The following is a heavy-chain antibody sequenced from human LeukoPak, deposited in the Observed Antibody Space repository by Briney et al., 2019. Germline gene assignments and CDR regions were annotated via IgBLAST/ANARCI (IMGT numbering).Heavy chain of an antibody. J-gene: IGHJ1*01. Sequence: PSETLSLTCTDSGGSISNGSYYWSWIRQPAGKGLEWIGHIYTSGSTNYNPSLKSRVTISVDTSKNQFSLKLSSVTAADTAVYYCASTYYYDSSGYYSYFQHWGQGTLVTVSS. CDR3: ASTYYYDSSGYYSYFQH. CDR1: GGSISNGSYY. D-gene: IGHD3-22*01. V-gene: IGHV4-61*09. CDR2: IYTSGST.